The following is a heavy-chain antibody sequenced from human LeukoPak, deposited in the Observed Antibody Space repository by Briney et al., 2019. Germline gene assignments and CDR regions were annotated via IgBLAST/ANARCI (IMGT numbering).Heavy chain of an antibody. V-gene: IGHV3-30*03. CDR2: ISYDGSNK. Sequence: GGSLRLSCAASGFTFSSYGMHWVRQALGKGLEWVAVISYDGSNKYYADSVKGRITISRDNSKNTLYLQMNSLRAEDTAVYYCARGYDYVWGSYPSYYFDYWGQGTLVTVSS. CDR3: ARGYDYVWGSYPSYYFDY. J-gene: IGHJ4*02. CDR1: GFTFSSYG. D-gene: IGHD3-16*01.